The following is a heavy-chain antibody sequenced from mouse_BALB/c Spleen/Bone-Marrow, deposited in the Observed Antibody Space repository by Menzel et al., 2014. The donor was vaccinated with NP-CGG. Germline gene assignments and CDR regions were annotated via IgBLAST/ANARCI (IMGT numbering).Heavy chain of an antibody. Sequence: DLVKLGASVKLSCKASGYTFTSYWFNWIKQRPGQGLEWIGRIAPGSGSTYYNEMFKGKATLIVDTSSSTAYIQLSSLSSEDSAVYFCARGGLHYFGYWGQGTTLTVSS. D-gene: IGHD3-3*01. J-gene: IGHJ2*01. CDR1: GYTFTSYW. CDR2: IAPGSGST. V-gene: IGHV1S41*01. CDR3: ARGGLHYFGY.